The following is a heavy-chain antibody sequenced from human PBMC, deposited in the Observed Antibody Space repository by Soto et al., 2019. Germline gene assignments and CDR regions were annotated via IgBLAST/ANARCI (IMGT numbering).Heavy chain of an antibody. V-gene: IGHV3-23*01. CDR1: GFTFSSYA. CDR2: ISGSGGST. Sequence: EVQLLESGGGLVQPGGSLRLSCAASGFTFSSYAMSWVRQAPGKGLEWVSAISGSGGSTYYADSVKGRFTISRDNSKNTLYLQMNSLRAEDTAVYYCASPAGAYCGGDCYLPDYSYGMDVWGQGTTVTVSS. CDR3: ASPAGAYCGGDCYLPDYSYGMDV. J-gene: IGHJ6*02. D-gene: IGHD2-21*02.